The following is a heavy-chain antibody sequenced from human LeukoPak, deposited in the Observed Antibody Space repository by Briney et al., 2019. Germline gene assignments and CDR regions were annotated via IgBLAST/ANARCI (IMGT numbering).Heavy chain of an antibody. CDR1: GGSISSYY. V-gene: IGHV4-59*08. CDR2: IYYSGST. Sequence: PSETLSLTCTVFGGSISSYYWSWIRQPPGQGLEWIGYIYYSGSTNYNPSLKSRVTISVDTSKNQFSLKLSSVTAADTAVYYCARHETFTHRGGYSYGFDYWGQGTLVTVSS. D-gene: IGHD5-18*01. CDR3: ARHETFTHRGGYSYGFDY. J-gene: IGHJ4*02.